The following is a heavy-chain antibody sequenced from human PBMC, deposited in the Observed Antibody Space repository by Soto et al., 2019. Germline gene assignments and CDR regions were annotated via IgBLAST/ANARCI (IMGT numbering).Heavy chain of an antibody. CDR1: GGSIGNSY. V-gene: IGHV4-59*01. D-gene: IGHD6-19*01. Sequence: SETLSLTCTVSGGSIGNSYWSWIRQPPGKGLEWIGYIYYSGSTNYNPSLKSRVTISVDTSKNQFSLKLSSVTAADTAVYYCARGIEGWYQGRYYYGMDVWGQGTTVTVSS. CDR3: ARGIEGWYQGRYYYGMDV. J-gene: IGHJ6*02. CDR2: IYYSGST.